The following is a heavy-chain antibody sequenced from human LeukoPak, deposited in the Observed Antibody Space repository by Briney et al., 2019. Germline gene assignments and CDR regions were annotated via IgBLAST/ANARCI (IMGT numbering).Heavy chain of an antibody. CDR1: GFTFSSYA. CDR2: ISGSGGST. CDR3: AKYYYDFWSGYYTAYYFDY. J-gene: IGHJ4*02. Sequence: GSLRLSCAASGFTFSSYAMSWVRQAPGKGLEWVSAISGSGGSTYYADSVKGRFTISRDNSKNTLYLQMNSLRAEDTAVYYCAKYYYDFWSGYYTAYYFDYWGQGTLVTVSS. V-gene: IGHV3-23*01. D-gene: IGHD3-3*01.